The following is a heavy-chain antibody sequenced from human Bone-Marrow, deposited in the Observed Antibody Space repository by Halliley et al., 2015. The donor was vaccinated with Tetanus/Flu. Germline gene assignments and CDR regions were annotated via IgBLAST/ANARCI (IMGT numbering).Heavy chain of an antibody. CDR2: VYYDGNA. V-gene: IGHV4-59*01. D-gene: IGHD4-17*01. CDR3: ARDKDYGGRLDH. Sequence: LRLSCIVSGDSMSRYYWSWIRQPPGKGLEWIGYVYYDGNAKYNPSLESRVAIGIDTSKNQFYLNLRSVTAADTAVYYCARDKDYGGRLDHWGRGSLVTVSS. J-gene: IGHJ4*02. CDR1: GDSMSRYY.